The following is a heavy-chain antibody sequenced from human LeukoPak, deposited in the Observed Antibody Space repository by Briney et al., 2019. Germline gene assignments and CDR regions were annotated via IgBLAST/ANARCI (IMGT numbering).Heavy chain of an antibody. CDR1: GFTFNNYG. Sequence: GGSLRLSCAASGFTFNNYGMHWVRQAPGKGLEWVAVISYDGRNIHYPDSVKGRFTISRDISTDTLWLQMNSLRTEDTAVYYCAKGPLRGTAAAIDYWGQGTLVTVSS. CDR3: AKGPLRGTAAAIDY. V-gene: IGHV3-30*18. J-gene: IGHJ4*02. D-gene: IGHD2-2*01. CDR2: ISYDGRNI.